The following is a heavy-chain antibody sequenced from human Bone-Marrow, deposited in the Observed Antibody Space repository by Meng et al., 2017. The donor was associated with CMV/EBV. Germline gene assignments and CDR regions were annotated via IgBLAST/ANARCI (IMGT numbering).Heavy chain of an antibody. J-gene: IGHJ6*02. D-gene: IGHD2/OR15-2a*01. Sequence: GGSLRLSCAASGFTFSSYAMSWVRQAPGKGLEWVSVIYSGGSSTYYADSAKGRFTISRHNSKNTLYLQMNSLRAEDTAVYYCAKFSVRRFDYGMDVWGQGTTVTVSS. V-gene: IGHV3-23*03. CDR2: IYSGGSST. CDR3: AKFSVRRFDYGMDV. CDR1: GFTFSSYA.